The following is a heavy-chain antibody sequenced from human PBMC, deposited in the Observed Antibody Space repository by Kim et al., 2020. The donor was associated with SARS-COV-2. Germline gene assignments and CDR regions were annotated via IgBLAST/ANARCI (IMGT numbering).Heavy chain of an antibody. D-gene: IGHD3-16*01. CDR2: IFYSGST. Sequence: SETLSLTCTVSGDSVSSGSYYWSWIRQPPGKGLEWIGYIFYSGSTNYNPSLKSRVTISVDTSKNQFSLKLTSVTAADTAVYYCARQATRPSAWVFDRWGQGTLVTVSS. CDR3: ARQATRPSAWVFDR. CDR1: GDSVSSGSYY. J-gene: IGHJ4*02. V-gene: IGHV4-61*01.